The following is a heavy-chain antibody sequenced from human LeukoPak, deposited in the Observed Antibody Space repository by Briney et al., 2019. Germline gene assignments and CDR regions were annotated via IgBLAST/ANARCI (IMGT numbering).Heavy chain of an antibody. D-gene: IGHD3-22*01. CDR1: GFTFSSYA. CDR2: TSYGGSNK. Sequence: GGSLRLSCAASGFTFSSYAMHWVRQAPGKGLEWVAVTSYGGSNKYYADSVKGRFTISRDNSKNTLYLQMNSLRAEDTAVYYCARVGRIYYDSSGYWDYWGQGTLVTVSS. V-gene: IGHV3-30*01. CDR3: ARVGRIYYDSSGYWDY. J-gene: IGHJ4*02.